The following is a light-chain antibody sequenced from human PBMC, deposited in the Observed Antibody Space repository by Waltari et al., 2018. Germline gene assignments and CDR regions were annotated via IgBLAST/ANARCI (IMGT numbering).Light chain of an antibody. CDR3: QSYDSSNNV. J-gene: IGLJ6*01. V-gene: IGLV6-57*03. CDR2: EDN. CDR1: SGSIASDY. Sequence: NFILTQPHSVSESPGKTVTISCTRSSGSIASDYVQWYQQRPGSAPTTVIYEDNQRPSGVPDRFSGSIDSSSNAASLTIAGLKTEDEADYYGQSYDSSNNVFGSGTKLTVL.